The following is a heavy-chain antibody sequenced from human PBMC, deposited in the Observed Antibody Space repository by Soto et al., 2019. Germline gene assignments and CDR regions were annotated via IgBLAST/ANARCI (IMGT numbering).Heavy chain of an antibody. Sequence: QLQLQESGPGLVKPSETLSLTCTVSGGSISSSSYYWGWIRQPPGKGLEWIGSIYYSGSTYYNPSLTRRVTISVDTSKNQFSLKLSSVTAADTAVYYCARHRLLQHYFDYWGQGTLVTVSS. V-gene: IGHV4-39*01. CDR3: ARHRLLQHYFDY. J-gene: IGHJ4*02. CDR1: GGSISSSSYY. CDR2: IYYSGST.